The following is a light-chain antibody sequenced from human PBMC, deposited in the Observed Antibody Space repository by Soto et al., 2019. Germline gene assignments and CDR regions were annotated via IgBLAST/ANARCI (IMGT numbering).Light chain of an antibody. CDR2: GAS. CDR1: QSVSSY. CDR3: QHRAAT. Sequence: EIVLTQSPATLSLSPGERATLSCRASQSVSSYLAWYQQKPGQAPRLLIYGASSRATGIPDRFSGSGSGTDFTLTISRLEPEDFAVYYCQHRAATFGQGTKVDIK. J-gene: IGKJ1*01. V-gene: IGKV3-11*01.